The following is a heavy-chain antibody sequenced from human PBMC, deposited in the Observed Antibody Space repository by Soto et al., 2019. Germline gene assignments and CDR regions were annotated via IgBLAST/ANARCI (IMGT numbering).Heavy chain of an antibody. CDR2: IIPIFGTA. J-gene: IGHJ6*02. D-gene: IGHD3-3*01. CDR3: ARDQVYFWSGRSGVYYYYGMDV. Sequence: SVKVSCKASGGTFSSYAISWVRQAPGQGLEWMGGIIPIFGTANYAQKFQGRVTITADKSTSTAYMELSSLRSEDTAVYYCARDQVYFWSGRSGVYYYYGMDVWGQGTTVTVSS. V-gene: IGHV1-69*06. CDR1: GGTFSSYA.